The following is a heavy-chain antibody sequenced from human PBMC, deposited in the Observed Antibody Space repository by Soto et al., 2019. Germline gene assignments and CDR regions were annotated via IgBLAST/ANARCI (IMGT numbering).Heavy chain of an antibody. J-gene: IGHJ6*02. D-gene: IGHD2-15*01. CDR2: IYYSGST. CDR3: ARDRDPGRGNSYYYYYYGMDV. CDR1: GGSVSSGSYY. Sequence: SETLSLTCTVSGGSVSSGSYYWSWIRQPPGKGLEWIGYIYYSGSTNYNPSLKSRVTISVDTSKNQFSLKLSSVTAADTAVYYCARDRDPGRGNSYYYYYYGMDVWGQGTTVTVSS. V-gene: IGHV4-61*01.